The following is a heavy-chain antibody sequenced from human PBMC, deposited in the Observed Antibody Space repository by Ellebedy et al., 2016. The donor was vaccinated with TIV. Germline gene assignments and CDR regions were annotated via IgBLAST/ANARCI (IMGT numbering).Heavy chain of an antibody. CDR3: ARVEIVRWYYFDS. Sequence: GGSLRLSCAASGFSVTNNYMSWVRQAPGPGLEWVSLIYAGGTTHYADSVKGRFTISRDTSNNTVHLEMNSLRAEDTAIYYCARVEIVRWYYFDSWGQGTLVTVSS. CDR1: GFSVTNNY. V-gene: IGHV3-53*01. CDR2: IYAGGTT. J-gene: IGHJ4*02. D-gene: IGHD2-2*03.